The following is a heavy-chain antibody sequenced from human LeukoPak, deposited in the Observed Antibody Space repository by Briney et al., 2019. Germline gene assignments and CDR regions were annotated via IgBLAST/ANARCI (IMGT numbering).Heavy chain of an antibody. V-gene: IGHV1-2*02. CDR2: INTNSGGT. CDR1: GYTFTDYY. J-gene: IGHJ1*01. CDR3: SRDLGVAPGNFQH. D-gene: IGHD3-16*01. Sequence: ASVKVSCKASGYTFTDYYMHWVRQAPGQGGEWMGWINTNSGGTNYAQKFQGGVTMTRDTSISTAYMELSRLRSDDTAVYYCSRDLGVAPGNFQHWGQGTLVTVSS.